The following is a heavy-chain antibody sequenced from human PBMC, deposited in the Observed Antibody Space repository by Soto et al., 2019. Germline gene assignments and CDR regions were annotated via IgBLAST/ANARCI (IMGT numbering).Heavy chain of an antibody. CDR2: IYSGGST. CDR1: GFTVGSNY. V-gene: IGHV3-66*01. J-gene: IGHJ6*03. D-gene: IGHD4-4*01. Sequence: VSLGLSCAASGFTVGSNYMSWVRQAPGKWLEWVSVIYSGGSTYYADSVKGRFTISRDNSKNTLYLQMNSLRAEDTAVYYCAREMDGTVTTGLYYYYMDVWGKGTTVTVSS. CDR3: AREMDGTVTTGLYYYYMDV.